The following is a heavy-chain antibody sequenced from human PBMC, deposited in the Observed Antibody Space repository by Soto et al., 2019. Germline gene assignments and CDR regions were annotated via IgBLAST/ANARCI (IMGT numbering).Heavy chain of an antibody. CDR3: AKGESSAY. CDR2: INPNSGDT. D-gene: IGHD3-22*01. J-gene: IGHJ4*02. V-gene: IGHV1-2*02. Sequence: QVQLVQSGAEVKKPGASVKVSCKTSGYPFTGYYIHWVRQAPGQGLEWMGWINPNSGDTNYAEKLQGRVIVTRDTSISTAYMELSRLRSDDTAVYYCAKGESSAYWGQGTLVTVSS. CDR1: GYPFTGYY.